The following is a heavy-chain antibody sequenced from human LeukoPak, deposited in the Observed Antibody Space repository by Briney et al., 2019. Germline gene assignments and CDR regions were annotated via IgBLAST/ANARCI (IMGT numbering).Heavy chain of an antibody. CDR1: GFTFSSYA. J-gene: IGHJ4*02. Sequence: GGSLRLSCAASGFTFSSYAMSWVRQAPGKGLEWVSAISGSGGSTYYADSVKGRFTISRDNSKNTLYLQMNSLRAEDTAVYYCAKDKCIVVVPAATQDAPFDYWGQGTLVTVSS. D-gene: IGHD2-2*01. V-gene: IGHV3-23*01. CDR3: AKDKCIVVVPAATQDAPFDY. CDR2: ISGSGGST.